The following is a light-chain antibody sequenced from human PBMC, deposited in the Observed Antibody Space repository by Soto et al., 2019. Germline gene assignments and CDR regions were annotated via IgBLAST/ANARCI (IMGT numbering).Light chain of an antibody. CDR1: SSNIGNNY. Sequence: QSVLTQPPSVSAAPGQKVTISCSGSSSNIGNNYVSWYQQLPGTAPKLLIYDNDKRPSGIPDRFSGSKSGTSATLGITGLQTGDEDDYYCGAWDSGLSAGVFGGGTKVTVL. J-gene: IGLJ3*02. CDR2: DND. V-gene: IGLV1-51*02. CDR3: GAWDSGLSAGV.